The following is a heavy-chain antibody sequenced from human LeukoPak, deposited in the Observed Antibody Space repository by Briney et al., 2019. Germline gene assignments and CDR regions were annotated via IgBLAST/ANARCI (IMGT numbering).Heavy chain of an antibody. Sequence: SETLSLTCTVSGGSISSGGYYWSWIRQPPGKGLEWIGYIYDSGTTNYNPSLKSRVTISVDTATNQFSLKLRSVTAADTAVYYCARDFSAAFDIWGQGTMVTVSS. J-gene: IGHJ3*02. CDR3: ARDFSAAFDI. CDR1: GGSISSGGYY. CDR2: IYDSGTT. V-gene: IGHV4-61*08. D-gene: IGHD2/OR15-2a*01.